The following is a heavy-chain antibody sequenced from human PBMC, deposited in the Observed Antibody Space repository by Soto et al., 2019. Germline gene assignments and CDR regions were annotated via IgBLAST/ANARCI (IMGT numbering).Heavy chain of an antibody. CDR1: GYSLSSNSAG. CDR3: ARDSTYSSTWYNGLDV. V-gene: IGHV6-1*01. Sequence: SQTLSLTCAFSGYSLSSNSAGWNWIRQSPSRGLEWLGRTYYRSGWYNDYAVSVKGRININPDTSKNQFSLQLNSVTPEDTAVYYCARDSTYSSTWYNGLDVWGQGTTVTVSS. J-gene: IGHJ6*02. CDR2: TYYRSGWYN. D-gene: IGHD6-13*01.